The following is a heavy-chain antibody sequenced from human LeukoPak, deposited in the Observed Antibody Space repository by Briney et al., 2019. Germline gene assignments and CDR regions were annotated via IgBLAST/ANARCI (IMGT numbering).Heavy chain of an antibody. CDR2: IYYSGST. D-gene: IGHD6-13*01. CDR3: ARGLGSSWSHFDY. CDR1: GGSISSYY. Sequence: PSETLSLTRTVSGGSISSYYWSWIRQPPGKGLEWIGYIYYSGSTNYNPSLKSRVTISVDTSKNQFSLKLSSVTAADTAVYYCARGLGSSWSHFDYWGQGTLVTVSS. V-gene: IGHV4-59*01. J-gene: IGHJ4*02.